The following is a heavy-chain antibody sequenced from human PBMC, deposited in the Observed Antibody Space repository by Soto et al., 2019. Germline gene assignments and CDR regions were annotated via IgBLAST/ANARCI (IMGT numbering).Heavy chain of an antibody. Sequence: QVQLVQSGAEVKKPGSSVKVSCKASGGTFSSYAISWVRQAPGQGLEWMGGIIPIFGTANYAQKFQGRVTITADESTSTAYMELSSLRSEDTAVYYCARAVGCSGGSCYSNRWFAPWGQGTLVTVTS. D-gene: IGHD2-15*01. CDR2: IIPIFGTA. J-gene: IGHJ5*02. V-gene: IGHV1-69*01. CDR1: GGTFSSYA. CDR3: ARAVGCSGGSCYSNRWFAP.